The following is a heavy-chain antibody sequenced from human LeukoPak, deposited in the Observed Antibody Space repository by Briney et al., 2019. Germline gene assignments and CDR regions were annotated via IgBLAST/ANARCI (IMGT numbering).Heavy chain of an antibody. CDR3: AIKRITIFGVVRGDFDY. D-gene: IGHD3-3*01. Sequence: ASVKVSCKASGYTFTGYYMHWVRQAPGQGLEWMGWINPNSGGTNYAQKFQGRVTMTRNTFISTAYMELSRLRSDDTAVYYCAIKRITIFGVVRGDFDYWGQGTLVIVSS. J-gene: IGHJ4*02. CDR1: GYTFTGYY. V-gene: IGHV1-2*02. CDR2: INPNSGGT.